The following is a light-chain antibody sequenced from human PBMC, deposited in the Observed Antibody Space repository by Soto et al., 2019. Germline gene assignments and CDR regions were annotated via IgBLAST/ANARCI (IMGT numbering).Light chain of an antibody. Sequence: NFMLTQPHSVSESPGKTVTISCTRSSGSIGSNYVQWFQQRPGSAPTTVIYEDNQRPSGVPDRFSGSIDSSSNSASLTISGLKTEDEADYYCQSYDFNHHGVFGVGTQLTVL. V-gene: IGLV6-57*04. J-gene: IGLJ3*02. CDR2: EDN. CDR1: SGSIGSNY. CDR3: QSYDFNHHGV.